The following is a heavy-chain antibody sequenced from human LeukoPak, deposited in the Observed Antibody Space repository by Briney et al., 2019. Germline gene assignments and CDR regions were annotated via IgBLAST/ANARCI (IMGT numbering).Heavy chain of an antibody. J-gene: IGHJ4*02. D-gene: IGHD3-22*01. CDR3: AGPPGGSSGYFDY. CDR2: IIPIFGTA. V-gene: IGHV1-69*05. Sequence: ASVKVSCKASGCTFSSYAISWVRQAPGRGLEWMGGIIPIFGTANYAQKFQGRVTITTDESTSTAYMELSSLRSEDTAVYYCAGPPGGSSGYFDYWGQGTLVTVSS. CDR1: GCTFSSYA.